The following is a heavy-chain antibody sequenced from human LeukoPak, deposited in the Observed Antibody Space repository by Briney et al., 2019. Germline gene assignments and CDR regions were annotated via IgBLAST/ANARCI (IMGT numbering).Heavy chain of an antibody. V-gene: IGHV1-69*04. CDR2: IIPILGIA. D-gene: IGHD4-17*01. Sequence: GASVKVSCKASGGTFSSYAISWVRQAPGQGLEWMGRIIPILGIANYAQKFQGRVTITADKSTNTAYMELSSLRSEDTAVYYCARDPGWDYGFDNWFDPWGQGTLVTVSS. CDR1: GGTFSSYA. CDR3: ARDPGWDYGFDNWFDP. J-gene: IGHJ5*02.